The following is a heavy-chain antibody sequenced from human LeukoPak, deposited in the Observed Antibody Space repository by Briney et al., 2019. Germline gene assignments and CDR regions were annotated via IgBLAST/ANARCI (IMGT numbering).Heavy chain of an antibody. D-gene: IGHD3-10*01. CDR1: GFTFSSYS. J-gene: IGHJ4*02. CDR3: ARDGITMVRGVMIDFDY. Sequence: GGSLRLSCAASGFTFSSYSMNWVRQAPGKGLEWVSYIGSSSSTIYYADSVKGRFTISRDNAKNSLYLQMNSLRDEDTAVYYCARDGITMVRGVMIDFDYWGQGTRVTVSS. V-gene: IGHV3-48*02. CDR2: IGSSSSTI.